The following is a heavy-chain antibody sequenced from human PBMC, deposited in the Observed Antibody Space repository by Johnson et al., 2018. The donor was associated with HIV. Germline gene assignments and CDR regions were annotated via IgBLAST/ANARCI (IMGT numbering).Heavy chain of an antibody. CDR2: ISFDGSSK. CDR3: AREVAGDYGDSPGAFDI. Sequence: QVQLVESGGGLVKPGGSLRLSCAGSGFTFSDHYMSWVRQAPGKGLEWVAFISFDGSSKYYADSVKGRFTISRDNSKNTLYLQMNSLRAEDTAVYYCAREVAGDYGDSPGAFDIWGQGTMVTVSS. D-gene: IGHD4-17*01. CDR1: GFTFSDHY. V-gene: IGHV3-30*02. J-gene: IGHJ3*02.